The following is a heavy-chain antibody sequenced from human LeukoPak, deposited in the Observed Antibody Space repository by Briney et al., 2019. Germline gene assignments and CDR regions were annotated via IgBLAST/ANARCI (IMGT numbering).Heavy chain of an antibody. J-gene: IGHJ4*02. V-gene: IGHV3-21*01. D-gene: IGHD3-22*01. Sequence: GGSLRLSCAASGFTFSSYSMNWVRQAPGKGLEWVSSISSSSSYIYYADSVKGRFTISKDNAKNSLYLQMNSLRAEDTAVYYCARDDPYYYDSSGYCDYWGQGTLVTVSS. CDR2: ISSSSSYI. CDR1: GFTFSSYS. CDR3: ARDDPYYYDSSGYCDY.